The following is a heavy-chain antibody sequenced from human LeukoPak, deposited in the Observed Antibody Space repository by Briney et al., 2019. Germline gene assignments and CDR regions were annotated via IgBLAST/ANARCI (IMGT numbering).Heavy chain of an antibody. Sequence: GGSLRLFCAASGFTFSSYEMNWVRQAPGKGLEWVSYISHSVSTIYYTDSVKGRFTISRDNAKNSLYLQMNSLRAEDTAVYYCARVMEYYYYYMDVWGKGTTVTVSS. J-gene: IGHJ6*03. CDR2: ISHSVSTI. CDR1: GFTFSSYE. D-gene: IGHD3-10*01. V-gene: IGHV3-48*03. CDR3: ARVMEYYYYYMDV.